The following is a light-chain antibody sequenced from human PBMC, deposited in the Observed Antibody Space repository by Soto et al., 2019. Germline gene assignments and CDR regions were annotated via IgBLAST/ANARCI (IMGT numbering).Light chain of an antibody. Sequence: DIVMTQSPVTLSVSPGERATLSCRASQSVYSNLTWYQQKPGQAPRLLISGASARATGIPASCSGSGSGTVCTLATSSLQSEDFAVYAFQQYTNWTITFGGGIQVELK. CDR3: QQYTNWTIT. CDR2: GAS. CDR1: QSVYSN. V-gene: IGKV3-15*01. J-gene: IGKJ4*01.